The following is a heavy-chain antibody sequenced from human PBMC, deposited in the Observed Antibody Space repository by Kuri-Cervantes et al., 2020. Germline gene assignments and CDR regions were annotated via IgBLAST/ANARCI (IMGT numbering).Heavy chain of an antibody. Sequence: SETLSLTCTVSGGSISSGDYYWSWIRQHPGKGLEWIGYIYYSGSTYYNPSLKSRITISVDTSKKQFSLKLSSVTAADTAVYYCARGRRRQWLATYFDYWGQGTLVTVSS. V-gene: IGHV4-31*03. CDR3: ARGRRRQWLATYFDY. CDR1: GGSISSGDYY. CDR2: IYYSGST. D-gene: IGHD6-19*01. J-gene: IGHJ4*02.